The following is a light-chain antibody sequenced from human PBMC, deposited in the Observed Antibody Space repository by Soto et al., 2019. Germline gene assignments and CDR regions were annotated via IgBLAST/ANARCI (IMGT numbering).Light chain of an antibody. CDR2: DAS. V-gene: IGKV1-33*01. CDR1: EDINNY. CDR3: QQYDNLPIT. Sequence: DIQMTQSPSSLSASVGDRVTITCQATEDINNYLNWYQQKPGKAPKLLIYDASNLEAGVPSRFRGSGSGTDFTFTISSLQPDDIATYYCQQYDNLPITFGQGTRLEIK. J-gene: IGKJ5*01.